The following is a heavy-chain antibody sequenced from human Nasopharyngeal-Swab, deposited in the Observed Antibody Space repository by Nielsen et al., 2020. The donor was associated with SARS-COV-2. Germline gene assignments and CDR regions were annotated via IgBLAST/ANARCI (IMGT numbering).Heavy chain of an antibody. D-gene: IGHD4-17*01. J-gene: IGHJ6*02. Sequence: WIRQPPGKGLEWIGYIYYSGSTYYNPSLKSRVTISVDTSKNQFSLKLSSVTAADTAVYYCARAQRGTVTIYYYYGMDVWGQGTTVTVSS. CDR3: ARAQRGTVTIYYYYGMDV. V-gene: IGHV4-30-4*01. CDR2: IYYSGST.